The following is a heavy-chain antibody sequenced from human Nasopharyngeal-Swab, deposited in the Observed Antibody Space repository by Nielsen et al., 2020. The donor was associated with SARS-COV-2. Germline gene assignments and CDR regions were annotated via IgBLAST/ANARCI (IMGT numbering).Heavy chain of an antibody. CDR2: IYYSGST. CDR1: GGSISSSSYY. CDR3: ARQVGATVLDY. Sequence: SETLSLTCTVSGGSISSSSYYWGWIRQPPGKGLEWIGSIYYSGSTYYNPSLESRVTISVDTSKNQFSLKLSSVTAADTAVYYCARQVGATVLDYWGQGTLVTASS. J-gene: IGHJ4*02. D-gene: IGHD1-26*01. V-gene: IGHV4-39*01.